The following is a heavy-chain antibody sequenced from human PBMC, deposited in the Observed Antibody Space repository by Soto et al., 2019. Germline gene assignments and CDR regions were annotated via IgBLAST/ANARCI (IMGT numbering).Heavy chain of an antibody. CDR2: IGISGDT. D-gene: IGHD2-15*01. CDR1: GFTFSKFD. V-gene: IGHV3-13*04. J-gene: IGHJ4*02. CDR3: ARGQEVGAHFFDS. Sequence: QTGGSLRLSCEASGFTFSKFDMHWVRQPTGKGLEWVSTIGISGDTYYAVSVKGRFTISRDNAKNSLSLQMNSLRAGDTALYFCARGQEVGAHFFDSWGQGTQVTV.